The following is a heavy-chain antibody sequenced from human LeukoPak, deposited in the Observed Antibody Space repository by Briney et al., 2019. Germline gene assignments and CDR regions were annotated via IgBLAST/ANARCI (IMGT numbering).Heavy chain of an antibody. CDR3: ARGSTYSSGWYTGFDY. CDR2: ISSSSTYI. CDR1: GFTFSSYS. V-gene: IGHV3-21*01. Sequence: GGSLRLSCAASGFTFSSYSMNWVRQAPGKGLEWVSSISSSSTYIYYADSVKGRFTISRDNAKNSLYLQMNSLRAEDTAVYYCARGSTYSSGWYTGFDYWGQGTLVTVSS. D-gene: IGHD6-19*01. J-gene: IGHJ4*02.